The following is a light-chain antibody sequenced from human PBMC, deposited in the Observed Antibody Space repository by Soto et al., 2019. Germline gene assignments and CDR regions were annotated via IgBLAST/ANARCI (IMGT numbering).Light chain of an antibody. CDR1: QSVTNSY. Sequence: EIVLTQSPGTLSLSPGERATLSCRASQSVTNSYIAWYQQKPGQAPRLLVYGATSRATGIPDRFTGSGSGTEFALTITRLEPEDFAVYSCQQYGVSPWTFGQGTNVEI. V-gene: IGKV3-20*01. J-gene: IGKJ1*01. CDR2: GAT. CDR3: QQYGVSPWT.